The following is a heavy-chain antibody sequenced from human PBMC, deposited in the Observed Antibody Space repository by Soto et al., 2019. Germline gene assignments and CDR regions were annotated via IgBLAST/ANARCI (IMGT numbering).Heavy chain of an antibody. Sequence: EVQLVESGGVVVQPGGSLRLSCAASGFTFDDYTMHWVRQAPGKGLEWVSLISWDGGSTYYADSVKGRFTISRDNSKNPLYLQMNSLRTEDTALYYCAKSGSDYSNYDYYYYYGMDVWGQGTTVTVSS. J-gene: IGHJ6*02. V-gene: IGHV3-43*01. CDR1: GFTFDDYT. CDR3: AKSGSDYSNYDYYYYYGMDV. D-gene: IGHD4-4*01. CDR2: ISWDGGST.